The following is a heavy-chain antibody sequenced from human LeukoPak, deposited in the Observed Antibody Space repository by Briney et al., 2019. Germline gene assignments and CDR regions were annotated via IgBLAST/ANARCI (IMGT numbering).Heavy chain of an antibody. V-gene: IGHV1-8*01. CDR1: GYTFTSYD. D-gene: IGHD3-16*02. Sequence: ASVKVSCKASGYTFTSYDINWVRQATRQGLEWMGWMNPNSGNTGYAQKFQGRVTMTRNTSISTAYMELSSLRSEDTAVYYCARYLTITFGGVIVIRGYGMDVWGQGTTVTVSS. CDR3: ARYLTITFGGVIVIRGYGMDV. CDR2: MNPNSGNT. J-gene: IGHJ6*02.